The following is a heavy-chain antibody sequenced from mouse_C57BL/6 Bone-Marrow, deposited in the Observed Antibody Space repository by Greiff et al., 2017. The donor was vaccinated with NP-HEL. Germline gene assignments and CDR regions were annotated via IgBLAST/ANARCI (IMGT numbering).Heavy chain of an antibody. CDR2: ISSGSSTI. CDR3: ARDGLYYFDY. V-gene: IGHV5-17*01. Sequence: EVQRVESGGGLVKPGGSLKLSCAASGFTFSDYGMHWVRQAPEKGLEWVAYISSGSSTIYYAGTVKGRFTISRDNAKNTLFLQMTILRSEYTAMYYCARDGLYYFDYWGQGTTLTVSS. CDR1: GFTFSDYG. J-gene: IGHJ2*01. D-gene: IGHD2-3*01.